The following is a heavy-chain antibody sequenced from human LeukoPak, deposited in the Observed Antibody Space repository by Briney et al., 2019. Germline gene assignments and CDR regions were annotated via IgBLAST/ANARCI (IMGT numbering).Heavy chain of an antibody. V-gene: IGHV3-23*01. CDR1: GFTFSTYG. Sequence: GGSLRLSCAASGFTFSTYGMSWVRQAPGKGLEWVSAISGSGGGTYYADSVKGRFTISRDNSKNTLYLQMNSLRAEDTAVYYYAYLWFGELLSTFDYWGQGTLVTVSS. D-gene: IGHD3-10*01. J-gene: IGHJ4*02. CDR2: ISGSGGGT. CDR3: AYLWFGELLSTFDY.